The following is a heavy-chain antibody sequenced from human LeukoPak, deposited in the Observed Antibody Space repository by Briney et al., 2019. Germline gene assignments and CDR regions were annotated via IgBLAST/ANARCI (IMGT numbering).Heavy chain of an antibody. CDR3: ASLGSLRGVIMNDY. V-gene: IGHV3-11*03. CDR1: GFTFSDYF. CDR2: ISSTSSYT. J-gene: IGHJ4*01. Sequence: GGSLRLSCAASGFTFSDYFMSWIRQAPGKGLEWVAYISSTSSYTTYSDSVKGLVTISRDNANNSLYLQMNSLRAEDTAVYYCASLGSLRGVIMNDYWGQGTLVTVSS. D-gene: IGHD3-10*01.